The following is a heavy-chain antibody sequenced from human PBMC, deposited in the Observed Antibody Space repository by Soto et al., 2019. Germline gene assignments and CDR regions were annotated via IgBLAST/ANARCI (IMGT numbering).Heavy chain of an antibody. CDR3: ARDSQQWLVNY. Sequence: GGSLSLSCAASGFTFSSYWMHWVRQAPGKGLVWVSRISGDGSTTNYADSVKGRFTVSRDNAKNTLYLQMNGLRAEETAVYYCARDSQQWLVNYWGQGTLVTVSS. CDR1: GFTFSSYW. D-gene: IGHD6-19*01. V-gene: IGHV3-74*01. J-gene: IGHJ4*02. CDR2: ISGDGSTT.